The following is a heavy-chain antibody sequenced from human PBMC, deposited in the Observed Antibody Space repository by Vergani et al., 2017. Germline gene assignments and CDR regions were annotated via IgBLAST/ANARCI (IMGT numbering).Heavy chain of an antibody. J-gene: IGHJ6*04. CDR2: IYYSGST. Sequence: QVQLQESGPGLVKPSGTLSLTCAVSGGSISSSNWWSWVRQPPGKGLEWIGYIYYSGSTNYHPSLKSRVTISVDTSKNQFSLKLSSVTAADTAVYYCAGGPVGYYYYGMDVWGKGP. CDR3: AGGPVGYYYYGMDV. D-gene: IGHD3-16*01. CDR1: GGSISSSNW. V-gene: IGHV4-4*02.